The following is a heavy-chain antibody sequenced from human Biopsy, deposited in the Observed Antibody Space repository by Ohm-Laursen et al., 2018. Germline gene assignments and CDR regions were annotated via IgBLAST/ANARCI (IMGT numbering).Heavy chain of an antibody. Sequence: SVKVSCKASGYTFAAYYLHWVRQAPGHGLEWMGWINPNSGNASYAQSFQGRLTVTRDTSTSTAYMELTSLTFDDTAIYYCARVPAYPSIDGYYGLDLWGQGTTVIVSS. J-gene: IGHJ6*02. CDR2: INPNSGNA. D-gene: IGHD3-9*01. CDR1: GYTFAAYY. V-gene: IGHV1-2*02. CDR3: ARVPAYPSIDGYYGLDL.